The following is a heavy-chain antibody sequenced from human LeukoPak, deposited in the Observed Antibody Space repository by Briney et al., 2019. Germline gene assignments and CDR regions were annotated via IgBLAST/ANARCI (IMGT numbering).Heavy chain of an antibody. CDR3: ARISGGASSSAS. Sequence: SGTRSLTCAVSGDSISSKNWWTWVRQSPGKGLEWIGEFFQSERPNYNPSLRSRVTISVDKPKNQFSLKLTSVTAADTAMYYCARISGGASSSASWGQGTLVTVSS. D-gene: IGHD2-15*01. CDR2: FFQSERP. J-gene: IGHJ5*02. CDR1: GDSISSKNW. V-gene: IGHV4-4*02.